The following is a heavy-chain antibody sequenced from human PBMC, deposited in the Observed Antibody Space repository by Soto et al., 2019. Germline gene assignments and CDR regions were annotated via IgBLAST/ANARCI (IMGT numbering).Heavy chain of an antibody. Sequence: PGASLKISCKGSGYSFTRYWIGWVRQTPGKGLEWMGIIYPGDSDTRYSPAFQGQVTISADKSISTAHLQWSGLTASDTAMYYCARVGLSVYNYWIDYWGQGTLVTVSS. D-gene: IGHD3-3*01. V-gene: IGHV5-51*01. CDR3: ARVGLSVYNYWIDY. J-gene: IGHJ4*02. CDR2: IYPGDSDT. CDR1: GYSFTRYW.